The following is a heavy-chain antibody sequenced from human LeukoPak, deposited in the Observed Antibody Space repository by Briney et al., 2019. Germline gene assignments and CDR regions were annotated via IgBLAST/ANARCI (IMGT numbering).Heavy chain of an antibody. CDR2: ITSKTDGGTT. CDR1: GFPFTYAW. J-gene: IGHJ4*02. Sequence: GGSLRLSCAASGFPFTYAWMNWVRQAPGKGLEWVGRITSKTDGGTTDYAAPVKGRFTISRDDSKNMLYLQMNSLKTEDTVVYYCTTGVRGDWGQGTLVTVSS. V-gene: IGHV3-15*01. CDR3: TTGVRGD. D-gene: IGHD3-10*01.